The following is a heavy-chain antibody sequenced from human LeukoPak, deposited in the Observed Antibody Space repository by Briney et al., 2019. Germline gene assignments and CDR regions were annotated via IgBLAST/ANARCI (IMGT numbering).Heavy chain of an antibody. CDR1: GGTFSSYA. CDR2: IIPIFGTA. J-gene: IGHJ4*02. V-gene: IGHV1-69*13. Sequence: SVKVSCKASGGTFSSYAISWVRQAPGQGLEWMGGIIPIFGTANYAQKFQGRVTITADESTSTAYMELSSLRSEDTAVYYCARDGIGGGYCSSTSCYDPAWGQGTLVTVSS. CDR3: ARDGIGGGYCSSTSCYDPA. D-gene: IGHD2-2*01.